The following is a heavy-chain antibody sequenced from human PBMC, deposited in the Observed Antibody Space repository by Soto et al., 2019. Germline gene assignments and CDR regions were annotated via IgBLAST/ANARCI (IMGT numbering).Heavy chain of an antibody. CDR3: AKRLGGYGAGAFDF. J-gene: IGHJ3*01. CDR1: GFIFSNDA. V-gene: IGHV3-23*01. CDR2: ISANGHDT. D-gene: IGHD4-17*01. Sequence: EVQLLESGGGLGQPGGSLRLSCGGSGFIFSNDAMNWVRQAPGKGLEWVASISANGHDTHYADSVRGQITIASDNTKNSLYLQMSSLTADNTALYYCAKRLGGYGAGAFDFWGQGTMVTVSS.